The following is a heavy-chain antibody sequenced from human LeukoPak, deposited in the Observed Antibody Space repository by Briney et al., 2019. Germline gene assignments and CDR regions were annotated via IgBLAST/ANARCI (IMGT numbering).Heavy chain of an antibody. Sequence: PGGSLRLSCAASGFTFSNAWMSWVRQAPGKGLEWVGRIKSKTDGGTTDYAAPVKGRFTISRDDSKNTLYLQMNSLKTEDTAVYYCTTDPIGVLRYFDWLSPFGYWGQGTLVTVSS. CDR1: GFTFSNAW. D-gene: IGHD3-9*01. CDR3: TTDPIGVLRYFDWLSPFGY. V-gene: IGHV3-15*01. J-gene: IGHJ4*02. CDR2: IKSKTDGGTT.